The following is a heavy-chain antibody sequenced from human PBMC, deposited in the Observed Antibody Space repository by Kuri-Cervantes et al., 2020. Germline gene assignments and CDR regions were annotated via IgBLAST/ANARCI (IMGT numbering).Heavy chain of an antibody. D-gene: IGHD3-10*01. CDR3: ARSSITMPHDL. CDR1: GYTFTSYG. Sequence: ASVKVSCKASGYTFTSYGISWVRQAPGQGLEWMGWMNPNSGNTGYAQKFQGRVTMTRDTSISTAYMELSRLRSDDTAVYYCARSSITMPHDLWGRGTLVTVSS. V-gene: IGHV1-8*02. J-gene: IGHJ2*01. CDR2: MNPNSGNT.